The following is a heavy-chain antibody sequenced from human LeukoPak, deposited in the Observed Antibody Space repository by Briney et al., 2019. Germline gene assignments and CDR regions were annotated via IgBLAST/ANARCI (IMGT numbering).Heavy chain of an antibody. J-gene: IGHJ4*02. CDR2: ISGSGGGT. CDR3: AKSATTVTSNFDY. V-gene: IGHV3-23*01. Sequence: PGGSLRLSCAASGFTFSSYEMNWVRQAPGKGLEWVSGISGSGGGTFYADSVRGRFTISRDNSKNTVYLQMNSLRAEDTAVYYCAKSATTVTSNFDYWGQGTLVTVSS. D-gene: IGHD4-17*01. CDR1: GFTFSSYE.